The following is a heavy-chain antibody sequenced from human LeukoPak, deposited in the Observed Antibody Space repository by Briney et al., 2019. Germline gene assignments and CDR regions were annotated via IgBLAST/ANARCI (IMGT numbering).Heavy chain of an antibody. D-gene: IGHD6-6*01. CDR3: ARDSYSSSTSNWFDP. V-gene: IGHV3-21*01. J-gene: IGHJ5*02. CDR2: ISSSSSYI. CDR1: GFTFSSYS. Sequence: AGGSLRLSCAASGFTFSSYSMNWVRQAPGKGLEWVSSISSSSSYIYYADSVKGRFTISRDNAKNSLYLQMNSLRAEDTAVYYCARDSYSSSTSNWFDPWGQETLVTVSS.